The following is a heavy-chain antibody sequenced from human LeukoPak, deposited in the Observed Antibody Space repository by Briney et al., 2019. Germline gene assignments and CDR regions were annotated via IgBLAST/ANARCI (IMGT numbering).Heavy chain of an antibody. CDR3: ARFTRRYSGDY. V-gene: IGHV3-7*03. Sequence: PGGSLRLSCAASGFNFNNYWMSRLGQAPGKGVEWVANIKDDGSEEYYVDSVKGRFTIVRDNAYNSLYLQMNSLRVEDTAIYFCARFTRRYSGDYWGQGTLVSVSS. CDR2: IKDDGSEE. CDR1: GFNFNNYW. D-gene: IGHD1-26*01. J-gene: IGHJ4*02.